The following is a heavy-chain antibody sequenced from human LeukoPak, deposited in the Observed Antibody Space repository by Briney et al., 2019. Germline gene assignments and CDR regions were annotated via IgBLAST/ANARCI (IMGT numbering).Heavy chain of an antibody. CDR3: AKDTYYDILTGYQRAYYFDY. D-gene: IGHD3-9*01. CDR2: ISGSGGST. J-gene: IGHJ4*02. Sequence: GRSLRLSCAASGFTFSSYAMSWVRQAPGKGLEWVSAISGSGGSTYYADSVKGRFTISRDNSKNTLYLQMNSLRAEDTAVYYCAKDTYYDILTGYQRAYYFDYWGQGTLVTVPS. CDR1: GFTFSSYA. V-gene: IGHV3-23*01.